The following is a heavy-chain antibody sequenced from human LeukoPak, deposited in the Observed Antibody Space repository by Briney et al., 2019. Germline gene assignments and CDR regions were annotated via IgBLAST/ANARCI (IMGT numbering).Heavy chain of an antibody. CDR1: GGSISSYY. J-gene: IGHJ5*02. D-gene: IGHD3-9*01. CDR2: IYTSGST. V-gene: IGHV4-4*07. Sequence: PSETLSLTCTVSGGSISSYYWSWIRQPAGKGLEWIGRIYTSGSTNYNPSLKSRVTMSVDTSKNQFSLKLSSVTAADTAVYSCARLRYFDWLLSDDNWFDPWGQGTLVTVSS. CDR3: ARLRYFDWLLSDDNWFDP.